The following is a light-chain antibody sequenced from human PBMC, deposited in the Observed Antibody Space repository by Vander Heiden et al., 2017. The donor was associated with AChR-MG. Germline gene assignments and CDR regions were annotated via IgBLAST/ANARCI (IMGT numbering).Light chain of an antibody. J-gene: IGKJ4*01. CDR2: GAS. CDR1: QRIHID. CDR3: QQYNKWPLT. Sequence: EVVLTQSPATLSVSPGERATLSCRASQRIHIDLAWYRQTPGQSPKLLIFGASTRATDTPVRFSGSGSGTEFTLTISSLQSEDFAIYYCQQYNKWPLTFGGGTTVQIK. V-gene: IGKV3-15*01.